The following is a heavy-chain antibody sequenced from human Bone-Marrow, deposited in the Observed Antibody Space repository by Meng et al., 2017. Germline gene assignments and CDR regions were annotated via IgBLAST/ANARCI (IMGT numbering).Heavy chain of an antibody. CDR3: ARGGSVDSSSWSRWLDP. CDR2: MNPNSGDT. Sequence: ASVKVSCKASGYTFTGYYLHWVRQAPGQGLEWMAWMNPNSGDTNYPQKFQGRVTMTTDTSISTAYMELSRLKSDDTAVYYCARGGSVDSSSWSRWLDPWGRGTPVTVSS. CDR1: GYTFTGYY. J-gene: IGHJ5*02. D-gene: IGHD6-13*01. V-gene: IGHV1-2*02.